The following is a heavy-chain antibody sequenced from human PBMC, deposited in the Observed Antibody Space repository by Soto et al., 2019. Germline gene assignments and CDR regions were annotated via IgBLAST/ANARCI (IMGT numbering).Heavy chain of an antibody. CDR3: ARGTYYYDSSGYYAY. D-gene: IGHD3-22*01. Sequence: EVQLVESGGGLVKPGGSLRLSCAASGFTFSSYSMNWVRQAPGKGLEWVSSISSSSSYIYYADSVKGRFTISRDNAKNSLYLQMNSLRAEDTAVYYCARGTYYYDSSGYYAYWGQGTLVTVCS. CDR2: ISSSSSYI. CDR1: GFTFSSYS. V-gene: IGHV3-21*01. J-gene: IGHJ4*02.